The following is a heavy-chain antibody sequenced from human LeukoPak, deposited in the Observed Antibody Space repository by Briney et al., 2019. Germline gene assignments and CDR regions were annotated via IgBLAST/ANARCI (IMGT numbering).Heavy chain of an antibody. CDR1: GFTFSSYA. CDR2: IGASGGST. V-gene: IGHV3-23*01. J-gene: IGHJ4*02. Sequence: GESLRLSCATSGFTFSSYAMSWVRQAPGKGLEWVSGIGASGGSTYYADSKKGPFTICRDNSKNALYLQMNSLRTEDTAVYDCAKAEGDDSLTGLEDWGQGTLVTVSS. CDR3: AKAEGDDSLTGLED. D-gene: IGHD3-9*01.